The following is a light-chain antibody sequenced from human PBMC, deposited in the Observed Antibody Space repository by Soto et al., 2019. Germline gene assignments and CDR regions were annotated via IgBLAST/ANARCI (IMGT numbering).Light chain of an antibody. Sequence: DIQLTQSPSFLSASVGDRVTITCRASQDINTYLAWYQQKQGKAPKLLLFAASTLQNGVPSRFSGSGSGTEFPVTITSLQPEDFATYYWQQRKSSPITCGQGTRLEIK. CDR1: QDINTY. CDR3: QQRKSSPIT. V-gene: IGKV1-9*01. CDR2: AAS. J-gene: IGKJ5*01.